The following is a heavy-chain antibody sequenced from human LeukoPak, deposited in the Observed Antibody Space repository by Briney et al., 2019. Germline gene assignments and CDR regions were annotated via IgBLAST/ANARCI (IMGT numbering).Heavy chain of an antibody. Sequence: GGSLRLSCAASGFTFSSYSMNWVRQAPGKGLEWVSYISTSGTTIYYADSVKGRFTISRDNAKNSLYLQMNSLRAEDTAVYYCARLRYYYGMDVWGQGTTVTVSS. CDR1: GFTFSSYS. V-gene: IGHV3-48*04. J-gene: IGHJ6*02. CDR2: ISTSGTTI. CDR3: ARLRYYYGMDV.